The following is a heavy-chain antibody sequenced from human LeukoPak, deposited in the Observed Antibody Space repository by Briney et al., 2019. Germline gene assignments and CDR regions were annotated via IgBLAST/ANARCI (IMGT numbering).Heavy chain of an antibody. D-gene: IGHD2-15*01. CDR3: AGERPVAATLWFDP. V-gene: IGHV3-48*01. CDR1: GFTFSSYS. CDR2: ISSSSSTI. J-gene: IGHJ5*02. Sequence: GGSLRLSCAASGFTFSSYSMNWVRQAPGKGLEWVSYISSSSSTIYYADSVEGRFTISRDNAKNSLYLQMNSLRAEDTAVYYCAGERPVAATLWFDPWGQGTLVTVSS.